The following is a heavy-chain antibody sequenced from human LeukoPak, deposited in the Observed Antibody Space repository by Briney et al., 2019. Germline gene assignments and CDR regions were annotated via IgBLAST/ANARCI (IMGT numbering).Heavy chain of an antibody. J-gene: IGHJ6*03. V-gene: IGHV4-31*03. CDR1: GGSISSGGYY. D-gene: IGHD1-26*01. CDR2: IYYSGST. Sequence: PSETLSLTCTVSGGSISSGGYYWSWIRQHPGKGLEWIGYIYYSGSTYYNPSLKSRVTISVDTSKNQFSLKLSSVTAADTAVYYCATSGSYSSYYYHYYMDVWGKGTTVTVSS. CDR3: ATSGSYSSYYYHYYMDV.